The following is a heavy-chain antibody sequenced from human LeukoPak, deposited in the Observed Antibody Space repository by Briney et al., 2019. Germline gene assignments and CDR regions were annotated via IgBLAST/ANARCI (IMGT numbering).Heavy chain of an antibody. CDR2: IIPILGTA. V-gene: IGHV1-69*13. J-gene: IGHJ6*04. D-gene: IGHD2-15*01. CDR3: AVARTEYCSGGSCYFLYGMDV. CDR1: GGTFSSYA. Sequence: SVKVSCKASGGTFSSYAISWVRQAPGQGLEWMGGIIPILGTANYAQKFQGRVTITADESTSTAYMELSSLRSEDTAVYYCAVARTEYCSGGSCYFLYGMDVWGKGTTVTVSS.